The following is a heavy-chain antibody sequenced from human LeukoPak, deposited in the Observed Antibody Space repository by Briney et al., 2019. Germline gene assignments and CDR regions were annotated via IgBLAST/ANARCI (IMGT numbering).Heavy chain of an antibody. CDR3: ARRERREPLDY. D-gene: IGHD1-1*01. V-gene: IGHV3-74*01. CDR2: LSTDSTRA. Sequence: GGSLRLSCAASGFTFKSHWMHWVRQSPGKGLEWISRLSTDSTRANYADSVKGRFTVSRDNAKSTLYLQLNSLRVDDTAVYYCARRERREPLDYWGKGTLVTVSS. J-gene: IGHJ4*01. CDR1: GFTFKSHW.